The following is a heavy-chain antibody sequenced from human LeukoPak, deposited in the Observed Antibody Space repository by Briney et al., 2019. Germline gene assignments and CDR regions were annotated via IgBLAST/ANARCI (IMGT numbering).Heavy chain of an antibody. CDR2: IGTAGDT. J-gene: IGHJ4*02. D-gene: IGHD4-17*01. V-gene: IGHV3-13*01. Sequence: PGGSLRLSCAASGFTFSSYDMHWVRQATGKGLEWVSAIGTAGDTYYPGSVKGRFTISRENAKNSLYLQMNSLRAGDTAVYYCARASSYGDYGYYFDYWGQGTLVTVSS. CDR1: GFTFSSYD. CDR3: ARASSYGDYGYYFDY.